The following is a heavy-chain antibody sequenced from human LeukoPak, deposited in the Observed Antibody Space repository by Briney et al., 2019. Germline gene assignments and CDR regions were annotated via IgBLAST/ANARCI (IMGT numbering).Heavy chain of an antibody. CDR2: ISYSGSA. CDR1: GGSINSYY. V-gene: IGHV4-59*12. D-gene: IGHD6-13*01. Sequence: PSETLSLTCTVSGGSINSYYWSWIRQPPEKGLEWIGYISYSGSATYNPSLKSRVTISVDTSKNQFSLKLSSVTAADTAVYYCARIGGSSWEHFDYWGQGTLVTVSS. J-gene: IGHJ4*02. CDR3: ARIGGSSWEHFDY.